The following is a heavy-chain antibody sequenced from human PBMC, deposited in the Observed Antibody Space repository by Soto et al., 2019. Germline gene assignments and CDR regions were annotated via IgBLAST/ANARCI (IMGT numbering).Heavy chain of an antibody. D-gene: IGHD6-19*01. J-gene: IGHJ3*02. CDR3: ATLMAVAGSYCFDI. CDR2: IIPIFGTA. V-gene: IGHV1-69*13. CDR1: GGTFSSYA. Sequence: GASVKVSCKASGGTFSSYAISWVRQAPGQGLEWMGGIIPIFGTANYAQKFQGRVTITADESTSTAYMELSSLRSEDTAVYYCATLMAVAGSYCFDIWGQGTVVTVSS.